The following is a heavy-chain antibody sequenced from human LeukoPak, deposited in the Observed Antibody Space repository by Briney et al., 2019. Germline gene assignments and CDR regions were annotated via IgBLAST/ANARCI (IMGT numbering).Heavy chain of an antibody. Sequence: PGGSLRLSCAASGFTFSSYAMSWVRQAPGKGLEWVSAISGSGGSTYYADSVKGRFTISRDDSKNTLYLQMNSLRAEDTAVYYCARGPQQLVGGYWGQGTLVTVSS. CDR1: GFTFSSYA. J-gene: IGHJ4*02. D-gene: IGHD6-13*01. CDR3: ARGPQQLVGGY. V-gene: IGHV3-23*01. CDR2: ISGSGGST.